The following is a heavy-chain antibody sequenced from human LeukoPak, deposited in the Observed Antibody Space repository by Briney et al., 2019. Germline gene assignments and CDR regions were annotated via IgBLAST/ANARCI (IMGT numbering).Heavy chain of an antibody. D-gene: IGHD4-23*01. CDR3: ASKPVVPASQGHYFDF. J-gene: IGHJ4*02. CDR1: GASVTTHY. V-gene: IGHV4-59*02. Sequence: NPSGTLSLTCTVSGASVTTHYWSWIRQPPGKGLEWIGNFHYNGETSFNSSLNSRVTTSIDTSKNQFSLILNAVTAADTAVYYCASKPVVPASQGHYFDFWGPGILVTVSS. CDR2: FHYNGET.